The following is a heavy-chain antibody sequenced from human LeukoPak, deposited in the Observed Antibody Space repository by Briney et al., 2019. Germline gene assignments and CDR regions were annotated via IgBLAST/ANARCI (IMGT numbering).Heavy chain of an antibody. Sequence: GGSLRLSCAASGFTFSIAWMSWVRQAPGKGLEWVGRIKSRGDGETRDYAAPGKDRFIISRDDSKNTMYLQMNSLRTEDTAIYYCAAVGEWLSNAFNTWGQGTMVTVSA. V-gene: IGHV3-15*05. CDR1: GFTFSIAW. CDR2: IKSRGDGETR. D-gene: IGHD3-3*01. J-gene: IGHJ3*02. CDR3: AAVGEWLSNAFNT.